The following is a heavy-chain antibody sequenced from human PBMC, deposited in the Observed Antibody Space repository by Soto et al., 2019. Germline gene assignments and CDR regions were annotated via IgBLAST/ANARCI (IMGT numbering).Heavy chain of an antibody. CDR2: IGDSGATT. CDR3: AKDRSSTSCYCFDY. CDR1: AFTFRNYA. J-gene: IGHJ4*02. D-gene: IGHD2-2*01. Sequence: EVQLLESGGGLVQPGGSLRLSCAASAFTFRNYAMSWVRQAPGKGLEWVSAIGDSGATTYYADSVKGRFTISRDNSKNTLYLQMNNLRAEDTAFYYWAKDRSSTSCYCFDYWGPGALVTVSS. V-gene: IGHV3-23*01.